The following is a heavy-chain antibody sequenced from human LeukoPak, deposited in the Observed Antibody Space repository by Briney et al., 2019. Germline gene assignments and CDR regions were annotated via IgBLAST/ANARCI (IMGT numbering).Heavy chain of an antibody. D-gene: IGHD5-12*01. J-gene: IGHJ4*02. CDR2: IYPGDSDT. CDR3: ARLTATISLGWLDY. V-gene: IGHV5-51*01. Sequence: GESLKISCKGSGYSFTSYWIDWVRQMPGKGLEWMGIIYPGDSDTKYSPSFQGQVTISADKSISTAYLQWSSLKASDTAMYYCARLTATISLGWLDYWGQGTLVTVSS. CDR1: GYSFTSYW.